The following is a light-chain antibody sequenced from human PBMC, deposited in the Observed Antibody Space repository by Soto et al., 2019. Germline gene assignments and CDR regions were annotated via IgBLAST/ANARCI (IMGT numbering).Light chain of an antibody. CDR3: ETWDTNVVV. J-gene: IGLJ2*01. Sequence: QLVLTQSSSASASLGSSVKLTCTLSSGHSTYTIAWHQQQPGKAPRYLMKLEGSGSYNKGSGIPDRFSGSSSGADRYLTISNLQFEDEADYYCETWDTNVVVFGGGTKLTVL. V-gene: IGLV4-60*02. CDR1: SGHSTYT. CDR2: LEGSGSY.